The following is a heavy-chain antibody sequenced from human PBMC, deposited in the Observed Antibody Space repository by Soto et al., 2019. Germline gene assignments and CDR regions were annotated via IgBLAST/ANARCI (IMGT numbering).Heavy chain of an antibody. CDR1: GFTVSSNY. Sequence: EVQLVESGGGLVQPGGSLRLSCAASGFTVSSNYMSWVRQAPGKGLEWVSVIYSGGSTYYADSVKGRFTISRDNSKNTLYLQMNSLRAEDTAVYYCARDTYYYGSGSPEGYWGQGTLVTVSS. D-gene: IGHD3-10*01. CDR2: IYSGGST. J-gene: IGHJ4*02. CDR3: ARDTYYYGSGSPEGY. V-gene: IGHV3-66*01.